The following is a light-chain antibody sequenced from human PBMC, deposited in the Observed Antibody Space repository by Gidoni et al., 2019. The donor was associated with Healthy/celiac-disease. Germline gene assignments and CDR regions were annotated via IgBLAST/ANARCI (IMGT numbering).Light chain of an antibody. V-gene: IGKV3-20*01. CDR1: QSVSSSY. J-gene: IGKJ4*01. Sequence: EIVLPQSPGPLSLSPGERATLSCRASQSVSSSYLAWYQQKPGQAPRLLIYGASSRATGIPDRFSGSGSGTDFTLTISRLEPEDCAVYYCQQYGSSPKAFGGGTKVEIK. CDR3: QQYGSSPKA. CDR2: GAS.